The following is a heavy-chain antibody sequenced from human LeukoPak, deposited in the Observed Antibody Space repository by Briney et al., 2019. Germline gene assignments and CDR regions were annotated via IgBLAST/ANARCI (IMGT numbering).Heavy chain of an antibody. Sequence: GGSLRLSCAASGFNFNSYGMHWVRQAPGKGLEWVAVISYEGSYKSYADSVKGRFTISRDNSKSTLSLQMNSLRAEDTAVYYCAKDHCRGGSCYSHFDYWGQGTLVTVSS. D-gene: IGHD2-15*01. V-gene: IGHV3-30*18. CDR1: GFNFNSYG. CDR3: AKDHCRGGSCYSHFDY. CDR2: ISYEGSYK. J-gene: IGHJ4*02.